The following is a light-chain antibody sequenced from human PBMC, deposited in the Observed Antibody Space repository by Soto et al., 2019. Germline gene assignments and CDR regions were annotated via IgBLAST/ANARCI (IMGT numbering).Light chain of an antibody. J-gene: IGKJ4*01. CDR3: QQCYSTTST. V-gene: IGKV1-39*01. Sequence: DLQGPRSAFSGSSAVGYRGLIPSVASQSISSYLNWYQQKPGKAPKLLIYAASSLQSGVPSRFSGSGSGTDFTLTISRLQPEDFATYYCQQCYSTTSTFGEGTKVDIK. CDR1: QSISSY. CDR2: AAS.